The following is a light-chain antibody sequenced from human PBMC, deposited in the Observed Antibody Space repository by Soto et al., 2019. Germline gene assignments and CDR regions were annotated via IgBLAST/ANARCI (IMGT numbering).Light chain of an antibody. Sequence: EIVLTQSPGTLSLSPGEGATLSCRASQSIYNNYIAWYQQKPGQAPRLLISGASSRATGIPDRFSGSGSGTDFTLTISRLESEDFAVYYCQRYGSSPPHTFGQGTKLEMK. CDR2: GAS. CDR3: QRYGSSPPHT. CDR1: QSIYNNY. V-gene: IGKV3-20*01. J-gene: IGKJ2*01.